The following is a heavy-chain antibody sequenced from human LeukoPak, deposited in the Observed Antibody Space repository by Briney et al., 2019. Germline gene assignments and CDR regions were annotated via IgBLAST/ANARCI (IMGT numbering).Heavy chain of an antibody. CDR1: GGSFSGYC. D-gene: IGHD4-17*01. CDR2: INHSGST. J-gene: IGHJ4*02. V-gene: IGHV4-34*01. Sequence: SETLSLTCAVYGGSFSGYCWSWIRQPPGKGLEWIGEINHSGSTNYNPSLKSRVTISVDTSKNQFSLKLSSVTAADTAVYYCARGQTSVTTCYFDYWGQGTLVTVSS. CDR3: ARGQTSVTTCYFDY.